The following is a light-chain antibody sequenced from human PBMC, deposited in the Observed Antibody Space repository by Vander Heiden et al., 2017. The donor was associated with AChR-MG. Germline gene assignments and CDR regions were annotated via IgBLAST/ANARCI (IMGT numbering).Light chain of an antibody. V-gene: IGKV2-28*01. CDR3: MQALQTPT. CDR2: LGS. J-gene: IGKJ1*01. Sequence: DIVMTQSPLSLPVTPGEPASISCRSSQSLLHSNGYKYLDWYLQKPGQSPQLLIYLGSNPASGVPDRFSGSGSGTDFTLKISTVEAEDVGVYYCMQALQTPTFGQGTKVEIK. CDR1: QSLLHSNGYKY.